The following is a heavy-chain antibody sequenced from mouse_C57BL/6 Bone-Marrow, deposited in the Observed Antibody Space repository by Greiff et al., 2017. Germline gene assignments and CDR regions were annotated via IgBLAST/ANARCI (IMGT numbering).Heavy chain of an antibody. J-gene: IGHJ3*01. CDR2: IDPENGDT. D-gene: IGHD3-2*02. CDR1: GFNIKDDY. V-gene: IGHV14-4*01. CDR3: ITDSSGYAWFAY. Sequence: VQLQQSGAELVRPGASVKLSCTASGFNIKDDYMHWVKQRPEQGLEWIGWIDPENGDTEYASKFQGKATITADTSSNTAYLQLSSLTSEDTAVYYCITDSSGYAWFAYWGQGTLVTVSA.